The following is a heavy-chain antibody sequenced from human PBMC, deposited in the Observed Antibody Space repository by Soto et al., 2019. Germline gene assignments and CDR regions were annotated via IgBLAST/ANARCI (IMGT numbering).Heavy chain of an antibody. CDR2: ISAYNSNT. D-gene: IGHD2-15*01. V-gene: IGHV1-18*01. CDR3: TRDGWSVCSGGSCYSPEDNCFDP. CDR1: GYTFTSYG. J-gene: IGHJ5*02. Sequence: QVQLVQSGAEVKKPGASVKVSCKASGYTFTSYGISWVRQAPGQGLEWMGWISAYNSNTNYAQKLQGRVTMTTDTSTSTAYMELRSLRSDDTAVYYCTRDGWSVCSGGSCYSPEDNCFDPWGQGTLVTVSS.